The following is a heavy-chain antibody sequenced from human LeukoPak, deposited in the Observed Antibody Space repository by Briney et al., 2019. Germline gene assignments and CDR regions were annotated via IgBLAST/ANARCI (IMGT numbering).Heavy chain of an antibody. V-gene: IGHV4-59*01. CDR2: IYYSGST. J-gene: IGHJ4*02. CDR3: ARVRENTAMALFDY. CDR1: GGSISSYY. Sequence: SETLSLTCTVSGGSISSYYWSWIRQPPGKGLEWIGHIYYSGSTNYNPSLKSRVTISVDTSKNQFSLKLSSVTAADTAVYYCARVRENTAMALFDYWGQGTLVTVSS. D-gene: IGHD5-18*01.